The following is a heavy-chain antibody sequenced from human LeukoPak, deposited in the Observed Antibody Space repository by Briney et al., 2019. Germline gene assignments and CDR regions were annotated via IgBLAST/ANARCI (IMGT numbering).Heavy chain of an antibody. CDR3: ARDGTVAGLPIDAFDI. D-gene: IGHD6-19*01. V-gene: IGHV3-21*01. J-gene: IGHJ3*02. CDR1: GFTFSSYS. CDR2: ISSSSSYI. Sequence: GGSLRLSCAASGFTFSSYSMNWVRQAPGKGLEWVSSISSSSSYIYYADSVKGRFTISRDNAKNSLYLQMNSLRAEDTAVYYCARDGTVAGLPIDAFDIWGQGTMVTVSS.